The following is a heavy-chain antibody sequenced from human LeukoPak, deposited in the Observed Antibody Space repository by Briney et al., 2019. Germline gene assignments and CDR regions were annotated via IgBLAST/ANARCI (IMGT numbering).Heavy chain of an antibody. Sequence: PGGSLRLSCAASGFSFDTYSINWVRQAPGKGLEWVSSISSSSYIYYADLVKGRFTISRDNAKNSLYLQMNSLRAEDTAVYYCVRSPGSSWSFDYWGQGTLVTVSS. CDR3: VRSPGSSWSFDY. CDR2: ISSSSYI. D-gene: IGHD6-13*01. CDR1: GFSFDTYS. J-gene: IGHJ4*02. V-gene: IGHV3-21*01.